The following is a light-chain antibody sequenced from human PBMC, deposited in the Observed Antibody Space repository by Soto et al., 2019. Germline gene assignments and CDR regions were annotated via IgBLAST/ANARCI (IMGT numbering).Light chain of an antibody. CDR1: SSNIGSNT. Sequence: SVLTQPPSASGTPGQRGTLACSGSSSNIGSNTVNWYQQLPGTAPKLLIYSNNQRPSGVPDRFSGSKSGTSGSLAISGLQSEDEAAYYCAACDDSLNGYVFGTGTKLTVL. V-gene: IGLV1-44*01. CDR3: AACDDSLNGYV. CDR2: SNN. J-gene: IGLJ1*01.